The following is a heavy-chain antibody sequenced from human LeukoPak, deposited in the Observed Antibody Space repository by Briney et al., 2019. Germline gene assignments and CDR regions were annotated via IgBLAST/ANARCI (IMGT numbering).Heavy chain of an antibody. CDR3: AKVATVTTAYYYGMDV. Sequence: PGGSLRLSCAASGFTFSSYGMHWVRQAPGKGLEWVALISYDGSNKYYADSVKGRFTISRDNSKNTLYLQMNSLRAEDTAVYYCAKVATVTTAYYYGMDVWGQGTTVTVSS. J-gene: IGHJ6*02. CDR1: GFTFSSYG. V-gene: IGHV3-30*18. CDR2: ISYDGSNK. D-gene: IGHD4-17*01.